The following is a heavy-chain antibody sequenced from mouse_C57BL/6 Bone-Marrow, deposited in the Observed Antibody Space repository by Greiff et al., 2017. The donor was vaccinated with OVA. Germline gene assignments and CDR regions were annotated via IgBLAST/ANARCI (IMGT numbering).Heavy chain of an antibody. CDR2: IDPSDSYT. Sequence: VKLQQPGAELVRPGTSVKLSCKASGYTFTSYWMHWVKQRPGQGLEWIGVIDPSDSYTNYNQKFKGKATLTVDTSSSTAYMQLSSLTSEDSAVYYCARDWEGFAYWGQGTLVTVSA. CDR1: GYTFTSYW. J-gene: IGHJ3*01. CDR3: ARDWEGFAY. D-gene: IGHD4-1*01. V-gene: IGHV1-59*01.